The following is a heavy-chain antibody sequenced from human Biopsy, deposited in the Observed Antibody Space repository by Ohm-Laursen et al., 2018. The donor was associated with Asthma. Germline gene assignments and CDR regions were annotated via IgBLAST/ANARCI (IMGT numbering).Heavy chain of an antibody. CDR3: ARKAGSCISRTCYSLDF. CDR1: GGTFNTYV. Sequence: GASVKVSCKSLGGTFNTYVIGWVRQAPGQGLEWMGGINSVFGTTPYPQKFQDRVTITADDSTSTVYMELSSLRSEDTAVYYCARKAGSCISRTCYSLDFWGQGTLVTVSS. J-gene: IGHJ4*02. D-gene: IGHD2-2*01. CDR2: INSVFGTT. V-gene: IGHV1-69*13.